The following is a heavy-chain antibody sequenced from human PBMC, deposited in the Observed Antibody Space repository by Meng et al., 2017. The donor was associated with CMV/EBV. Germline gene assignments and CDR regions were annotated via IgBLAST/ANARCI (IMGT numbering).Heavy chain of an antibody. Sequence: CAASGFIFSDHYMDWVRQAPGKGLEWVGRSRDKPNSYTTEYAASVKGRFTISRDDSKNSLYLQMNSLKTEDTAVYYCNKARGRSYPDHWGQGTLVTVSS. CDR1: GFIFSDHY. V-gene: IGHV3-72*01. CDR2: SRDKPNSYTT. CDR3: NKARGRSYPDH. J-gene: IGHJ4*02. D-gene: IGHD1-26*01.